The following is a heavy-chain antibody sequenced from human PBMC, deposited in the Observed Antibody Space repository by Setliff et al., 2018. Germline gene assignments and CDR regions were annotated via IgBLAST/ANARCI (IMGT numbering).Heavy chain of an antibody. CDR3: ARAFGLQYYFDY. J-gene: IGHJ4*02. Sequence: PSETLSLTCTVSGYSISSGYCWGWIRQPPGKGLEWIGSIYHSGGTYYNPSLKSRVTISVDTSKNQFSLKLSSVTAADTAVYYCARAFGLQYYFDYWGQGTLVTVSS. D-gene: IGHD3-16*01. CDR2: IYHSGGT. V-gene: IGHV4-38-2*02. CDR1: GYSISSGYC.